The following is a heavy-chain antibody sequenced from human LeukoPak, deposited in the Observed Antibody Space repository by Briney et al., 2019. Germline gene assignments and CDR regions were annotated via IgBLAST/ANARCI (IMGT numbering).Heavy chain of an antibody. V-gene: IGHV1-2*02. CDR2: INPNSGGT. CDR1: GYTFNSYD. CDR3: ARDLTYYGSGSYYKAEYDY. Sequence: ASVKVSCKASGYTFNSYDINWVRQATGQGLEWMGWINPNSGGTNYAQKFQGRVTMTRDTSISTAYMEPSRLRSDDTAVYYCARDLTYYGSGSYYKAEYDYWGQGTLVTVSS. J-gene: IGHJ4*02. D-gene: IGHD3-10*01.